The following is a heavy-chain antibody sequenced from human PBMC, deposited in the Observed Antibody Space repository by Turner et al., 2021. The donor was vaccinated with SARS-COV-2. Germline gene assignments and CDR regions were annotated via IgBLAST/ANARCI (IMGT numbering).Heavy chain of an antibody. CDR3: AKQLGLYSNPMYYFDY. Sequence: QVQLVESGGGVVQPGRSLGLSCAASGFTFSSYGMHWVRQDPGKGLEWVAVISYDGNNKYYADSMKGRFTISRDNSKNTLYLKMNSLRAADTAVYYCAKQLGLYSNPMYYFDYWGQGTLVTVSS. J-gene: IGHJ4*02. CDR1: GFTFSSYG. V-gene: IGHV3-30*18. CDR2: ISYDGNNK. D-gene: IGHD4-4*01.